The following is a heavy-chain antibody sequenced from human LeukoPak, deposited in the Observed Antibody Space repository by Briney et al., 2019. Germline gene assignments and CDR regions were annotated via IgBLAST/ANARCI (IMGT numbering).Heavy chain of an antibody. D-gene: IGHD3-10*01. CDR3: AMGGGYYGSGSYYNRYYYYYMDV. CDR2: IYYSGGT. J-gene: IGHJ6*03. V-gene: IGHV4-39*07. CDR1: GGSISSSSYY. Sequence: PSETLSLTCTVSGGSISSSSYYWGWIRQPPGKGLEWIGSIYYSGGTYYNPSLKSRVTISVDTSNNQFSLKLSSVTAADTAVYYCAMGGGYYGSGSYYNRYYYYYMDVWGKGTTVTVSS.